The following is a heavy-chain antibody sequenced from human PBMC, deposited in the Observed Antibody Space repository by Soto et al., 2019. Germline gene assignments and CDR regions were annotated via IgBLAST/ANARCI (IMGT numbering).Heavy chain of an antibody. CDR3: ARDGPAIFGVVIFDY. D-gene: IGHD3-3*01. Sequence: GGSLRLSCAASGFTFSSYWMSWVRQAPGKGLEWVANIKQDGSEKYYVDSVKGRFTISRDNAKNSLYLQMNSLRAEDTAVYYCARDGPAIFGVVIFDYWGQGTLVTVSS. CDR2: IKQDGSEK. V-gene: IGHV3-7*05. J-gene: IGHJ4*02. CDR1: GFTFSSYW.